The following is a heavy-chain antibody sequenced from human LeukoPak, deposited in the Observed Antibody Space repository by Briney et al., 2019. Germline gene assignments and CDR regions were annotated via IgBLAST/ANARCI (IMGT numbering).Heavy chain of an antibody. CDR3: GRSLNGGWSHLHY. Sequence: GESLKISCKGSGYSFTSYWIGWVRQMPGKGLEWMGIIYPGDSDTRYSPSFQGQVTISADKSISTAYLQWNSLKASDTAMYYCGRSLNGGWSHLHYWGQGTQVTVSS. J-gene: IGHJ4*02. D-gene: IGHD6-19*01. CDR1: GYSFTSYW. V-gene: IGHV5-51*01. CDR2: IYPGDSDT.